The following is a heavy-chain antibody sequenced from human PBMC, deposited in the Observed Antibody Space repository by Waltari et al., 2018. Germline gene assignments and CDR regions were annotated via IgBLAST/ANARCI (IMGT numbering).Heavy chain of an antibody. D-gene: IGHD1-26*01. V-gene: IGHV3-21*01. J-gene: IGHJ4*02. CDR2: ISSSSSYI. Sequence: EVQLVESGGGLVKPGGSLRPSCAASGFTFSSYSMNWVRQAPGKGLEWVSSISSSSSYIYYADSVKGRFTISRDNAKNSLYLQMNSLRAEDTAVYYCARVGSSRGFDYWGQGTLVTVSS. CDR3: ARVGSSRGFDY. CDR1: GFTFSSYS.